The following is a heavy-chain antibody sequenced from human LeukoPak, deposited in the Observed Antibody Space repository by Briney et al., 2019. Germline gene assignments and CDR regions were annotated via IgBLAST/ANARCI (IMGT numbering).Heavy chain of an antibody. Sequence: SETLSLTCTVSGGAISSYYWSWIRQPPGTGLEWIGYIHYTGSTNYNPSLKRRVTISVDTSKNQFSLKLSSVTAADTAVYYCARVRDRSGYFYGFDYWGQGTLVTVSS. CDR2: IHYTGST. CDR1: GGAISSYY. V-gene: IGHV4-59*13. J-gene: IGHJ4*02. CDR3: ARVRDRSGYFYGFDY. D-gene: IGHD3-22*01.